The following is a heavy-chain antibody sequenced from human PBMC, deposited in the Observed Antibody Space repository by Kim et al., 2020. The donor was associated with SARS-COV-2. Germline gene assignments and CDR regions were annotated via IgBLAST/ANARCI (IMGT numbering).Heavy chain of an antibody. J-gene: IGHJ6*02. CDR2: ISGDGGST. D-gene: IGHD3-10*01. Sequence: GGSLRLSCAASGFTFDDYAMHWVRQAPGKGLEWVSLISGDGGSTYYADSVKGRFTISRDNSKNSLYLQMNSLRTEDTALYYCAKDISHYYYGSGTGYYYYGMDVWGQGTTVTVSS. CDR1: GFTFDDYA. CDR3: AKDISHYYYGSGTGYYYYGMDV. V-gene: IGHV3-43*02.